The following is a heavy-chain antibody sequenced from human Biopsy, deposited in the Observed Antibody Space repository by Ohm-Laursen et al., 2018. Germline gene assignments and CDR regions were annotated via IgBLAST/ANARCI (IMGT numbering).Heavy chain of an antibody. J-gene: IGHJ4*02. CDR1: GGSISSFY. V-gene: IGHV4-59*12. D-gene: IGHD2-15*01. CDR2: ISDSGST. CDR3: ARRGSGGRSFDH. Sequence: GTLSLTCAVSGGSISSFYWTWIRQPPGKGLEWIGDISDSGSTNYKPSLKSRVIISVDTSKNQFSLNLSSVTAADTAVYYCARRGSGGRSFDHWGQGNLVTVSS.